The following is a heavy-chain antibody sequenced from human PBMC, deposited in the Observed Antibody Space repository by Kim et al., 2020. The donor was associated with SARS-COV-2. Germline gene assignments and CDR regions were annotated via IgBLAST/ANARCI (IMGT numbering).Heavy chain of an antibody. J-gene: IGHJ6*02. CDR2: IYSGGST. D-gene: IGHD1-7*01. CDR1: GFTVSSNY. Sequence: GGSLRLSCAASGFTVSSNYMSWVRQAPGKGLEWVSVIYSGGSTYYADSVKGRFTISRDNSKNTLYLQMNSLRAEDTAVYYCAILTGTTYYYGMDVWGQGTTVTVSS. V-gene: IGHV3-53*01. CDR3: AILTGTTYYYGMDV.